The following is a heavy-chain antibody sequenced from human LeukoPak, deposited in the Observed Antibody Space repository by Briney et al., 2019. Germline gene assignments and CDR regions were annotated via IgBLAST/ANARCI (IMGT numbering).Heavy chain of an antibody. CDR3: ARTGYCSGGSCYTGSFDP. J-gene: IGHJ5*02. V-gene: IGHV3-30*04. CDR1: GFTFSSYA. Sequence: GGSLRLSCAASGFTFSSYAMHWVRQAPGKGLEWVAFMSYDGSNKYYADSVKGRFTISRDNSKNTLYLKMHSLSADDKAVYYCARTGYCSGGSCYTGSFDPWGPGTLVTVSS. CDR2: MSYDGSNK. D-gene: IGHD2-15*01.